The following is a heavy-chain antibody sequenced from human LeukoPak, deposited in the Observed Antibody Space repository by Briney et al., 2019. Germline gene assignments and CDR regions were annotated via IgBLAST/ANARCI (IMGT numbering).Heavy chain of an antibody. D-gene: IGHD3-3*01. CDR1: GGSFSGYY. CDR2: IYYSRST. Sequence: SETLSLTCAVYGGSFSGYYWSWIRQPPGKGLEWIGYIYYSRSTNYNPSLKSRVTISVDTSKNQFSLKLSSVTAADTAVYYCARGHYGGFYYYYGMDVWGQGTTVTVSS. CDR3: ARGHYGGFYYYYGMDV. J-gene: IGHJ6*02. V-gene: IGHV4-59*01.